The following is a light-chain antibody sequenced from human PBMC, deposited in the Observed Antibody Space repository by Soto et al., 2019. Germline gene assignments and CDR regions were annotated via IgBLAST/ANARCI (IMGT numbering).Light chain of an antibody. CDR3: QQYNSYSWT. CDR1: QSISSW. J-gene: IGKJ1*01. Sequence: DIQMTQSPSTLSASVGDRFTITCRTSQSISSWLAWYQQKPGKAPKLLIYDASSLESGVPSRFSGSGSGTEFSLTIISLQPDDFATYYCQQYNSYSWTFGQGTKVEIK. V-gene: IGKV1-5*01. CDR2: DAS.